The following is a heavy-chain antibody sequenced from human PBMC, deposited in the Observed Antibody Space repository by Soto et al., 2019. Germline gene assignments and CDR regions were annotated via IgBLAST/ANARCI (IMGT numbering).Heavy chain of an antibody. V-gene: IGHV3-30*03. CDR2: IAYDGSKT. CDR3: ARWVGGSMFDNSGKYDS. CDR1: GFTFSSSG. Sequence: QVQLVESGGGVVQPGRSLRLTCAASGFTFSSSGMHWVRQAPGKGLERVALIAYDGSKTYYGDSVRGRFTISRDNSENTLFLQMNSLRAEDTAVYSGARWVGGSMFDNSGKYDSWGQGTLVTVSS. J-gene: IGHJ5*01. D-gene: IGHD3-22*01.